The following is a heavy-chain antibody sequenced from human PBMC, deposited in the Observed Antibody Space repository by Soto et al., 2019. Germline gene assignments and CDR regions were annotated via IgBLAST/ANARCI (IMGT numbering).Heavy chain of an antibody. D-gene: IGHD6-19*01. CDR3: ARDPKGGQWLVRGAFDI. CDR1: GGTFSSYA. Sequence: SVKVSCKASGGTFSSYAISWVRQAPGQGLEWMGGIIPIFGTANYAQKFQGRVTITADESTSTAYMELSSRRSEDTAVYYCARDPKGGQWLVRGAFDIWGQGTMVT. J-gene: IGHJ3*02. CDR2: IIPIFGTA. V-gene: IGHV1-69*13.